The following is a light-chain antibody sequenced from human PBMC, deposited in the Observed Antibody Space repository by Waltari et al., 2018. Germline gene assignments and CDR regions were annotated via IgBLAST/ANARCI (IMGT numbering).Light chain of an antibody. CDR1: SSNIGAGSG. CDR2: GNN. Sequence: QSVLTQPPSVSGAPGQRVTISCTGSSSNIGAGSGVHWYQQLPGTAPKRLIYGNNNRPSGVPDRFSGSKYGTSASLAITGLQAEDDADYYCQSYDSSLSGVILGGGTKMTV. CDR3: QSYDSSLSGVI. J-gene: IGLJ2*01. V-gene: IGLV1-40*01.